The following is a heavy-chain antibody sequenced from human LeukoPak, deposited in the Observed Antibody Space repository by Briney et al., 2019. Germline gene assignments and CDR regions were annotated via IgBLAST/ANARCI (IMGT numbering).Heavy chain of an antibody. V-gene: IGHV4-59*11. CDR3: ARDFLECSRDSCLNWFDP. CDR2: IHYSGST. D-gene: IGHD2-15*01. CDR1: GGSISSHF. Sequence: PSETLSLTCTVSGGSISSHFWTWIRQPPGKGLEWIGYIHYSGSTNYNPSLKSRVSISVDTSKNEFSLKLSSVTAADTAVYYCARDFLECSRDSCLNWFDPWGQGTLVNVSS. J-gene: IGHJ5*02.